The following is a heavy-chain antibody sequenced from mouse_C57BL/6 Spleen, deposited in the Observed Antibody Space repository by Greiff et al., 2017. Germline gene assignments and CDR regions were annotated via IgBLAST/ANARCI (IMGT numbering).Heavy chain of an antibody. D-gene: IGHD1-1*01. CDR3: ARGGALRGAGY. Sequence: QVQLQQSGAELVMPGASVKLSCKASGYTFTSYWMPWVKQRPGQGLEWIGEIDPSDSYTNYNQKFKGKSTLTVDKSSSTAYVQLSSLTSEDSAVYYCARGGALRGAGYWGQGTTLTGS. J-gene: IGHJ2*01. V-gene: IGHV1-69*01. CDR2: IDPSDSYT. CDR1: GYTFTSYW.